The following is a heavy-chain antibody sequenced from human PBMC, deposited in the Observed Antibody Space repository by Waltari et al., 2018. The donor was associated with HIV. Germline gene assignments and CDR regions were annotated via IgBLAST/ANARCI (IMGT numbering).Heavy chain of an antibody. CDR1: GYTFMNYW. Sequence: QVQLVQSGAAVKKPGASVKVSCKALGYTFMNYWIYWVLQAPGQGLEWMGTINPSGGSTTYPQKFQGRVTMTRDTATTTVYMELSSLRSEDTAVYYCAILAVAGNSGLFDYWGQGTLVTVSS. CDR2: INPSGGST. CDR3: AILAVAGNSGLFDY. D-gene: IGHD6-19*01. V-gene: IGHV1-46*01. J-gene: IGHJ4*02.